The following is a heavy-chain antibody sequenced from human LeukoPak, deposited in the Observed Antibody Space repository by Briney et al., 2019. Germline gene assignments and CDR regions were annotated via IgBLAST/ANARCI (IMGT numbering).Heavy chain of an antibody. Sequence: GGSLRLSCAASGFTFSSYAVSWVRQARGKGLEWVSAIRGSGGRTFYAVSVRGRFTISRDNSKNTLYLKMNSLRAEDTAVYYCAKDPLPTLNIAVAARERGSTDYWGQGTLVTVSS. D-gene: IGHD6-19*01. V-gene: IGHV3-23*01. CDR3: AKDPLPTLNIAVAARERGSTDY. J-gene: IGHJ4*02. CDR1: GFTFSSYA. CDR2: IRGSGGRT.